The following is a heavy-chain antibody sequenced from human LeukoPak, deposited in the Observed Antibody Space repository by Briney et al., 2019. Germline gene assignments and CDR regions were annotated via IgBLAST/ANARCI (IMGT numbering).Heavy chain of an antibody. CDR3: ARDEDGYNTFDY. CDR2: INHSGST. J-gene: IGHJ4*02. CDR1: GGSISSGGYS. D-gene: IGHD5-24*01. Sequence: PSETLSLTCAVSGGSISSGGYSWSWIRQPPGKGLEWIGEINHSGSTNYNPSLKSRVTISVDTSKNQFSLKLSSVTAADTAVYYCARDEDGYNTFDYWGQGTLVTVSS. V-gene: IGHV4-30-2*01.